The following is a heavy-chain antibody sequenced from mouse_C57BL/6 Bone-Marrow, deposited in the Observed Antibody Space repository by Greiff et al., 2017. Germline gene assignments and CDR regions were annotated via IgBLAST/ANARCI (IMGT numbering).Heavy chain of an antibody. V-gene: IGHV1-64*01. CDR3: ARAYDYDYYTRAY. CDR2: MHPNGGSP. D-gene: IGHD2-4*01. J-gene: IGHJ4*01. CDR1: GYTFTNYW. Sequence: VQLQQPGAELVKPGASVKLSCKASGYTFTNYWMHWVKQRPGQGLEWIGMMHPNGGSPDYNEKFKSEATLSVDKSSRTAYMELSSLTSADSAVYDCARAYDYDYYTRAYWGQGTSVTVSS.